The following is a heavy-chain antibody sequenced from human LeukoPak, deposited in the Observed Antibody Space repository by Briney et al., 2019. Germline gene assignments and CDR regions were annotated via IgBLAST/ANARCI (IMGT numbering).Heavy chain of an antibody. J-gene: IGHJ4*02. Sequence: SETLSLTCTVSGGSISSGGYYWSWIRQHPGKGLEWIGYIYYSGSTYYNPSLKSRVTISVDTSKNQFSLKLSSVTAADTAVYYCAREHYDSSGYQYYFDYWGRGTLVTVSS. CDR3: AREHYDSSGYQYYFDY. V-gene: IGHV4-31*03. D-gene: IGHD3-22*01. CDR1: GGSISSGGYY. CDR2: IYYSGST.